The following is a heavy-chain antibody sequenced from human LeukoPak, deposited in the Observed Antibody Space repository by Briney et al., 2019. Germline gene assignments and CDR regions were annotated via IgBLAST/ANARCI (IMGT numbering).Heavy chain of an antibody. Sequence: GGSLRLSCAASGFTFSGYEMKWVRQAPGKGLEWVSYISSSGSIIYYADSVKSRFTISRDNTKNSLYLQMNSLTAEDTAVYYCARDGAVAGIENDYWGQGTLVTVSS. CDR3: ARDGAVAGIENDY. D-gene: IGHD6-19*01. V-gene: IGHV3-48*03. J-gene: IGHJ4*02. CDR1: GFTFSGYE. CDR2: ISSSGSII.